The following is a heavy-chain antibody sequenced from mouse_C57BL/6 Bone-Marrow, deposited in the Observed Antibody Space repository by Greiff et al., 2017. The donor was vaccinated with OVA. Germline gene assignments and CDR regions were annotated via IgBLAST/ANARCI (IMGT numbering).Heavy chain of an antibody. Sequence: QVQLKQPGAELVKPGASVKLSCKASGYTFTSYWMHWVKQRPGQGLEWIGMIHPNSGSTNYNEKFKSKATLTVDKSSSTAYMQLSSLTSEDSAVYYCARKKTVVAPYWYFDVWGTGTTVTVSS. CDR1: GYTFTSYW. J-gene: IGHJ1*03. CDR2: IHPNSGST. CDR3: ARKKTVVAPYWYFDV. V-gene: IGHV1-64*01. D-gene: IGHD1-1*01.